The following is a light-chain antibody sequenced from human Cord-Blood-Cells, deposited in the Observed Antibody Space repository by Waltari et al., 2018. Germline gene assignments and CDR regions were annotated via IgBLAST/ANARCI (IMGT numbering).Light chain of an antibody. CDR2: DVS. V-gene: IGLV2-14*01. J-gene: IGLJ1*01. CDR1: SSEVGVYNY. CDR3: SSYTSSSTYV. Sequence: QSALTQPASVSGSPGQSITISCTGTSSEVGVYNYVSWYQQHPGKAPKLMIYDVSNRPSGVSNRFSGSKSGNTASLTISGLQAEDEADYYCSSYTSSSTYVFGTGTKVTVL.